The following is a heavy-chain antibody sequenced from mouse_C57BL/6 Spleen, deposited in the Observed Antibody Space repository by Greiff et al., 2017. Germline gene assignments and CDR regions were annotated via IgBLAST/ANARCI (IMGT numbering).Heavy chain of an antibody. CDR3: AREGVVARAMDD. Sequence: QVQLQQPGAELVKPGASVKLSCKASGYTFTSYWMHWVKQRPGQGLEWIGMIHPNSGSTNYNEKFKSKATLTVDKSSSTAYMQLSSLTSEDSAVYCCAREGVVARAMDDWGQGTSVTVAS. D-gene: IGHD1-1*01. CDR1: GYTFTSYW. J-gene: IGHJ4*01. CDR2: IHPNSGST. V-gene: IGHV1-64*01.